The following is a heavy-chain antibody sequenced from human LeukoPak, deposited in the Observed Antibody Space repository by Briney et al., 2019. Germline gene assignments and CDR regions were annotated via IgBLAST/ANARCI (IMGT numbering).Heavy chain of an antibody. V-gene: IGHV3-7*01. CDR1: GFTFSAYW. D-gene: IGHD3-16*01. Sequence: AGGSLRLSCAASGFTFSAYWMTWVRQAPGKGLEWVANMNQDGSRKYYVDSVKGRFTISRDNAKNSLYLQMSSLRAEDSAVYYWWRKIPGGGNYLDLRGQGTLVTVSS. CDR2: MNQDGSRK. J-gene: IGHJ1*01. CDR3: WRKIPGGGNYLDL.